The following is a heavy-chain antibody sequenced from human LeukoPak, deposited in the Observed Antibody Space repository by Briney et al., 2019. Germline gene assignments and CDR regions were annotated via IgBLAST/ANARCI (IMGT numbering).Heavy chain of an antibody. Sequence: RASVKVSCKASGYTFTSYAMHWVRQAPGQRLEWMGWINAGNGNTKYSQEFQGRVTTTRDTSASTAYMELRSLRSDDTAVYYCARVEIMITFGGVIVWRAIDYWGQGTLVTVSS. CDR3: ARVEIMITFGGVIVWRAIDY. CDR2: INAGNGNT. D-gene: IGHD3-16*02. J-gene: IGHJ4*02. CDR1: GYTFTSYA. V-gene: IGHV1-3*01.